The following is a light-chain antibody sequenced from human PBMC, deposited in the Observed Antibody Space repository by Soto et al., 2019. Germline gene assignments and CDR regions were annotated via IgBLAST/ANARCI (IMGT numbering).Light chain of an antibody. V-gene: IGLV2-14*01. CDR2: DVN. Sequence: QSALTQPPSASGSPGQSVAISCTGTSSDVGGYIYVSWYQQHPGKAPKLMIYDVNNRPSGISNRFSGSKSGNTASLTISGLQADDEADYYCVSFTTSTSYVFGGGTKVTVL. J-gene: IGLJ1*01. CDR1: SSDVGGYIY. CDR3: VSFTTSTSYV.